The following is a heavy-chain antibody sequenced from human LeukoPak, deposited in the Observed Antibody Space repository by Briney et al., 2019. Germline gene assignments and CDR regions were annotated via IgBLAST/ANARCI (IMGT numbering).Heavy chain of an antibody. CDR1: GFTFSSYA. CDR2: ISGSGGST. J-gene: IGHJ4*02. CDR3: AKVGVPPVYYDA. Sequence: GGSLRLSCAASGFTFSSYAMSWVRQAPGKGLEWVSVISGSGGSTSYADSVKGRFTISRDNSKNTLYLQMDSLRAEDTAVYYCAKVGVPPVYYDAWGQGTLVTVSS. D-gene: IGHD3-16*01. V-gene: IGHV3-23*01.